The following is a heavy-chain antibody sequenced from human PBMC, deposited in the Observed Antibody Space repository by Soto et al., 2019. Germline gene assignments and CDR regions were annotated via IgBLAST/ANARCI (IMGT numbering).Heavy chain of an antibody. Sequence: QLQLQESGPGLVKPSETLSLTCTVSGGSISSSSYYWGWIRQPPGKGLEWIGRIYYSGSTYYNPSLKSRVTISVDTSKNQFSLKLSSVTAADTAVYYCASLRGTAAGTVWFDPWGQGTLVTVSS. CDR1: GGSISSSSYY. CDR2: IYYSGST. CDR3: ASLRGTAAGTVWFDP. J-gene: IGHJ5*02. D-gene: IGHD6-13*01. V-gene: IGHV4-39*01.